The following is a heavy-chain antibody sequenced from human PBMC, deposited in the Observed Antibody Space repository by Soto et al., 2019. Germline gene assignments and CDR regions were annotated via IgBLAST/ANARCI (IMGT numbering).Heavy chain of an antibody. J-gene: IGHJ5*02. CDR3: ARVLMVYAHTNWVDP. Sequence: SETLSLTCPVSGGSISSDYWSWIRQPPGKGLEWIGYIYYSGSTNYNPSLKSRVTISVDTSKNQFSLKLSSVTAADTAVYYCARVLMVYAHTNWVDPWGQGTLVTVSS. CDR2: IYYSGST. V-gene: IGHV4-59*01. CDR1: GGSISSDY. D-gene: IGHD2-8*01.